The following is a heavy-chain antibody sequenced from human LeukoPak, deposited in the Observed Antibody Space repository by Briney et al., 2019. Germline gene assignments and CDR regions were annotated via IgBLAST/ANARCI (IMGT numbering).Heavy chain of an antibody. CDR1: GFSFRDYE. Sequence: GGSLRLSRAASGFSFRDYEMNWVRQAPGKGLEYVSAISRNGDSTYYANSVKGRFTISRDNSKNTLSLQMGSLRGEDMAVYYCARRYCSGGSCYHPYDYWGQGTLVTVSS. J-gene: IGHJ4*02. D-gene: IGHD2-15*01. CDR3: ARRYCSGGSCYHPYDY. V-gene: IGHV3-64*01. CDR2: ISRNGDST.